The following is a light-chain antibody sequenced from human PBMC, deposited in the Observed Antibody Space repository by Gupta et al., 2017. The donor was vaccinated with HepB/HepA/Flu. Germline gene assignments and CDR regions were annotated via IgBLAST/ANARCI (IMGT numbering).Light chain of an antibody. Sequence: DIQMTQSPSSLSASVGDRVTITCRASQSISSYLNWYQQKPGKAPKLLIYAASSLQSGVPSRFNHYETRTDFTLTISRLLPADFATSYCRQSYSTLITFGQGTRLEIK. CDR2: AAS. CDR1: QSISSY. CDR3: RQSYSTLIT. V-gene: IGKV1-39*01. J-gene: IGKJ5*01.